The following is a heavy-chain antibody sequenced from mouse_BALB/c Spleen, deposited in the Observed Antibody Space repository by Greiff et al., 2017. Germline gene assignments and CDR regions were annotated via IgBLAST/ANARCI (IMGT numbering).Heavy chain of an antibody. CDR3: ATGTGYFDY. V-gene: IGHV5-12-2*01. Sequence: EVQLVESGGGLVQPGGSLKLSCAASGFTFSSYTMSWVRQTPEKRLEWVAYISNGGGSTYYPDTVKGRFTISRDNAKNTLFLQMTSLRSEDTAMYYCATGTGYFDYWGQGTTLTVSS. D-gene: IGHD4-1*01. CDR1: GFTFSSYT. CDR2: ISNGGGST. J-gene: IGHJ2*01.